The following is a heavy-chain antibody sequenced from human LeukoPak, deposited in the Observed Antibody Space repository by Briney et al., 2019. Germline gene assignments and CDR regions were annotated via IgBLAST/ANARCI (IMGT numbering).Heavy chain of an antibody. Sequence: SETLSLTCTVSGGSISSSSYYWGWIRQPPGKGLEWIGNMSYSGRTYYNPSLKSRVTISIDTSKNQFSLRLSSVTAADTAVYNCARHTTSYFSGMDVWGQGTTVTVSS. CDR3: ARHTTSYFSGMDV. D-gene: IGHD2/OR15-2a*01. J-gene: IGHJ6*02. CDR2: MSYSGRT. CDR1: GGSISSSSYY. V-gene: IGHV4-39*01.